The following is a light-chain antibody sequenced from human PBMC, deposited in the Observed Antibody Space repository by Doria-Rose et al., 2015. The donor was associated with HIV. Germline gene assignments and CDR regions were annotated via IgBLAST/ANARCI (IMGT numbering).Light chain of an antibody. CDR2: DAS. CDR3: QQYGTSRGT. Sequence: LTQSPGTLSLSPGERATLSRRASQRVKSSYLAWYQQKPGQAPRLLIYDASTRATGIPDRFSGSGSGTDFTLTISGLEPEDVAVYYCQQYGTSRGTFGQGTRLEIK. CDR1: QRVKSSY. J-gene: IGKJ5*01. V-gene: IGKV3-20*01.